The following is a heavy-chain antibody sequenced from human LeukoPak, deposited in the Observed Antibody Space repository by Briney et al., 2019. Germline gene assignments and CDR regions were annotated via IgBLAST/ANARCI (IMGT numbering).Heavy chain of an antibody. Sequence: PSQTLSLTCTVSGGSISSGGYYWSWIRQPPGKGLEWIGYIYYTGSTNYNPSLKSRVTISVDTSKNQFSLKLSSVTAADTAMYYCARARGGLLVQGFDHWGQGSLVTVSS. J-gene: IGHJ4*02. CDR1: GGSISSGGYY. CDR2: IYYTGST. V-gene: IGHV4-61*08. D-gene: IGHD3-10*01. CDR3: ARARGGLLVQGFDH.